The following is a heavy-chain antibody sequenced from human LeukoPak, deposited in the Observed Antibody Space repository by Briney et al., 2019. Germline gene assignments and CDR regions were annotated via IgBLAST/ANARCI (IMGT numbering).Heavy chain of an antibody. CDR2: IRYDGSNK. V-gene: IGHV3-30*02. CDR3: AKVLIGLSPGSGDY. Sequence: GGSLRLSCAASGFTFSSYGMHWVRQAPGKGLERVAFIRYDGSNKYYADSVKGRFTISRDNSKNTLYLQMNSLRAEDTAVYYCAKVLIGLSPGSGDYWGQGTLVTVSS. D-gene: IGHD3-3*01. J-gene: IGHJ4*02. CDR1: GFTFSSYG.